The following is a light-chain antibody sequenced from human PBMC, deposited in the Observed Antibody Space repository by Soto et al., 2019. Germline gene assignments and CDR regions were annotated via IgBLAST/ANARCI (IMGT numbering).Light chain of an antibody. CDR1: QTVRNNY. CDR2: DXS. V-gene: IGKV3-20*01. Sequence: EFVLTQSPGTLSLSPGERASLSCRASQTVRNNYLAWXQQXXXXAXXXLXXDXSXRXPGIPDRFRGGGSGTDFTLTISRLEPEDFAVYYCQQFSSYPLTFGGGTKVDIK. J-gene: IGKJ4*01. CDR3: QQFSSYPLT.